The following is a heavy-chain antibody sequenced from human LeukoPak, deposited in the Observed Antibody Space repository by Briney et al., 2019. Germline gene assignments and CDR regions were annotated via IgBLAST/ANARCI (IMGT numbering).Heavy chain of an antibody. V-gene: IGHV3-33*01. CDR3: ARDAATSVGMPHY. CDR1: GFTFSSYG. D-gene: IGHD2-2*01. J-gene: IGHJ4*02. CDR2: IWSDGSTK. Sequence: GGSLRLSCVASGFTFSSYGMQWVRQAPGKGREWVAIIWSDGSTKYYVGSVRCRFTISRDSSKSTLYLQMNSLRAEDTAVYYCARDAATSVGMPHYWGQGTVVTVSS.